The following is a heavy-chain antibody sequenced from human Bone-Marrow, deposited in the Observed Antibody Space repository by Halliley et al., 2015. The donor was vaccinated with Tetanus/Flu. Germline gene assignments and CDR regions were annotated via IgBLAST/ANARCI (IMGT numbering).Heavy chain of an antibody. CDR2: LFGSGGIS. CDR1: GFSFSSYA. J-gene: IGHJ5*02. CDR3: AKDSSGAQKDWFDP. V-gene: IGHV3-23*01. Sequence: SLRLSCLASGFSFSSYAMSWVRQAPGKGLEWVSTLFGSGGISYYADSVKGRFIISRDNSKNTLYLQMNSLRVEDTAVYYCAKDSSGAQKDWFDPWGQGTLVTVSS.